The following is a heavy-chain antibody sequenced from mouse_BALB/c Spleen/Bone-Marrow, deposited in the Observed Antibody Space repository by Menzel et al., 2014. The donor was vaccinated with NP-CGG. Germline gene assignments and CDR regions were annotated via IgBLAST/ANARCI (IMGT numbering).Heavy chain of an antibody. D-gene: IGHD3-1*01. V-gene: IGHV1S81*02. Sequence: QVQLQQSGAELVKPGAPVKLSCKASGYTFTSYYMYWVKQRPGQGLEWIGGINPSNGGTNFNEKFKSKATLTVDKSSSTAYMQLGSLTSEDSAVYYCTRGLRAWFAYWGQGTLVTVSA. CDR1: GYTFTSYY. CDR3: TRGLRAWFAY. J-gene: IGHJ3*01. CDR2: INPSNGGT.